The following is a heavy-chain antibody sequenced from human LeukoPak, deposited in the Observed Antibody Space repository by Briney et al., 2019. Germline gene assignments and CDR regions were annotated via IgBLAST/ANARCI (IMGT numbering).Heavy chain of an antibody. V-gene: IGHV4-34*01. D-gene: IGHD6-13*01. Sequence: KPSETLSLTCTVSSGSISSYYWSWIRQPPGKGLEWIGEINHSGSTNYNPSLKSRVTISVDTSKNQFSLKLSSVTAADTAVYYCARGTRSSWYGDDYWGQGTLVTVSS. J-gene: IGHJ4*02. CDR3: ARGTRSSWYGDDY. CDR1: SGSISSYY. CDR2: INHSGST.